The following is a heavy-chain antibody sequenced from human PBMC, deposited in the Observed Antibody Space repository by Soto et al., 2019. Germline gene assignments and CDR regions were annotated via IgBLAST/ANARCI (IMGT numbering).Heavy chain of an antibody. Sequence: EVQLLESGGGLVQPGGSLRLSCAASGFTFSNYAMSWVRQAPGKGLEWVSSISSSGGSTYYADSVKGRFTICRDNSKNTLYLKMNSLGAEDTAVYYCAKEAGRDGYNVDYWGQGTLVTVSS. V-gene: IGHV3-23*01. CDR1: GFTFSNYA. CDR3: AKEAGRDGYNVDY. J-gene: IGHJ4*02. CDR2: ISSSGGST. D-gene: IGHD5-12*01.